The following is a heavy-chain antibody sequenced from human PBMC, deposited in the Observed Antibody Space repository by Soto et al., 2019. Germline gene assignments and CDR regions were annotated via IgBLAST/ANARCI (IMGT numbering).Heavy chain of an antibody. V-gene: IGHV3-23*01. Sequence: EVQLLESGGGLAQPGGSLRLSCAASGFAFSPYGMSWVRQAPGKGLEWVSSITSTGGTTYYADSVKGRFTISRDNSKNTLYQQMNSLRAEDTAVYYCAKVGISGTKYFEYWGQGTLVTVSS. J-gene: IGHJ4*02. D-gene: IGHD1-20*01. CDR1: GFAFSPYG. CDR3: AKVGISGTKYFEY. CDR2: ITSTGGTT.